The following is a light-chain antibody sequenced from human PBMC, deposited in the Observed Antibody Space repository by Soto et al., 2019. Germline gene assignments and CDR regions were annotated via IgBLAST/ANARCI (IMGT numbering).Light chain of an antibody. J-gene: IGKJ5*01. CDR2: DAS. V-gene: IGKV3-11*01. CDR1: QSVSSY. Sequence: EIVLTQSPATLSLSPGERPTLSCRASQSVSSYLAWYQQEPGQAPRLLIYDASNRATGIPARFSGSGSGTDFTLTISSLEPEDFAVYYCQQRSNFGQGTRLEIK. CDR3: QQRSN.